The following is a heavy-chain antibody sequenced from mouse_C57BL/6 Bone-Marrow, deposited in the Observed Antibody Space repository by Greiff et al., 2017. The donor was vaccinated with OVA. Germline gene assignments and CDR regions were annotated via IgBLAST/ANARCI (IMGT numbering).Heavy chain of an antibody. J-gene: IGHJ4*01. CDR1: GFSLTSSG. CDR3: ASAYYSNYVPYAMDY. D-gene: IGHD2-5*01. CDR2: IWSGGST. Sequence: VQLVESGPGLVQPSQSLSITCTVSGFSLTSSGVHWVRQSPGKGLEWLGVIWSGGSTDYNAAFISRLSISKDNSKSQVFFKMNSLQADDTAIYYCASAYYSNYVPYAMDYWGQGTSVTVSS. V-gene: IGHV2-2*01.